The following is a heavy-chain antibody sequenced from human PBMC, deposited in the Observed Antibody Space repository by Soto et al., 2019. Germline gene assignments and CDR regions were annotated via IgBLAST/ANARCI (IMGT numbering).Heavy chain of an antibody. D-gene: IGHD2-2*01. J-gene: IGHJ5*02. CDR3: AKDESDIVVVPAAIESTGDWFDP. V-gene: IGHV3-30*18. CDR1: GFTFSSYG. Sequence: GGSLRLSCAASGFTFSSYGMHWVRQAPGKGLEWVAVISYDGSNKYYADSVKGRFTISRDNSKNTLYLQMNSLRAEDTAVYYCAKDESDIVVVPAAIESTGDWFDPWGQGTLVTVSS. CDR2: ISYDGSNK.